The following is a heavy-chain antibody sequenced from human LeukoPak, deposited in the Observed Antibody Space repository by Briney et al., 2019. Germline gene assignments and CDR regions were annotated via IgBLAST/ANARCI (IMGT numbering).Heavy chain of an antibody. Sequence: RASVKVSCKASGYTFTGYYMHWVRQAPGQGLEWMGWINPNSGGTNYAQKFQGRVTMTRDTSISTAYMELSRLRSDDTAVYYCARAPYCGGDCYVDYWGQGTLVTVSS. V-gene: IGHV1-2*02. CDR3: ARAPYCGGDCYVDY. D-gene: IGHD2-21*02. CDR2: INPNSGGT. CDR1: GYTFTGYY. J-gene: IGHJ4*02.